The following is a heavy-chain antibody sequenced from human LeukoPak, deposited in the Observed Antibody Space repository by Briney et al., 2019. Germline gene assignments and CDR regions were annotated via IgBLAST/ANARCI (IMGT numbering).Heavy chain of an antibody. CDR2: IYTSGST. J-gene: IGHJ1*01. CDR3: ASYCSGGSCYFEYFQH. D-gene: IGHD2-15*01. CDR1: GGSISSGSYY. Sequence: PSETLSLTCTVSGGSISSGSYYWSWIRQPAGKGLEWIGRIYTSGSTNYNPSLKSRVTISVDTSKNQFSLKLSSVTAADTAVYYCASYCSGGSCYFEYFQHWGQGTLVTVSS. V-gene: IGHV4-61*02.